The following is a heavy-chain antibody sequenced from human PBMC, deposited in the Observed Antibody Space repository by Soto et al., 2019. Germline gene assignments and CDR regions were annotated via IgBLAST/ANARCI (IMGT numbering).Heavy chain of an antibody. D-gene: IGHD2-15*01. V-gene: IGHV4-31*02. Sequence: GSTYYNPSLKSRVTISVDTSKNQFSLKLSSVTAADTAVYYCARGRYCSGGSCYSSLFWLDYWGQGTLVTVSS. J-gene: IGHJ4*02. CDR3: ARGRYCSGGSCYSSLFWLDY. CDR2: GST.